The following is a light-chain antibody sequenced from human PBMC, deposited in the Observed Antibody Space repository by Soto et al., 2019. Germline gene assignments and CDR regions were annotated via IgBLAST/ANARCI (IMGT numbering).Light chain of an antibody. Sequence: SYELSQPPSVSVAPGKTARITCEGNNIGSKSVHWYQQQPGQAPVLVIFYDTDRPSGITERFSASNSGNTATLTISRVEAGDEDDYYCQVWESSSDHGVFGTGTKLTVL. J-gene: IGLJ1*01. CDR2: YDT. CDR1: NIGSKS. CDR3: QVWESSSDHGV. V-gene: IGLV3-21*01.